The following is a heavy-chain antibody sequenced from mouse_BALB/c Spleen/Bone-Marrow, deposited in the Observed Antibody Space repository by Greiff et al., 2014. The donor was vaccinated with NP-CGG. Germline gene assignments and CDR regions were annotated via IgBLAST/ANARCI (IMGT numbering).Heavy chain of an antibody. CDR3: ARDRGVQGYAMDY. CDR2: ISDGGINI. V-gene: IGHV5-4*02. Sequence: EVQGVESGGGLVKPGGSLKLSCAASGFTFSDYYMYWVRQTPEKRLEWVATISDGGINIYYPDSVRGRFTISRDNAKNNLYLQMSSLKSEDTAMYYCARDRGVQGYAMDYWGQGTSVTVSS. D-gene: IGHD2-14*01. J-gene: IGHJ4*01. CDR1: GFTFSDYY.